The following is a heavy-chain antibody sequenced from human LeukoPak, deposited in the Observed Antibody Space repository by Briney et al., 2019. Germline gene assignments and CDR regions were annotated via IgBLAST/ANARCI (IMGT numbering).Heavy chain of an antibody. D-gene: IGHD5-24*01. CDR1: RYTLTELS. CDR3: ATDPWGKWVEMATIWLGY. Sequence: GASVKVSCKVSRYTLTELSMHWVRQAPGKGLEWMGGFDPEDGETIYAQKFQGRVTMTEDTSTDTAYMELSSLRSEDTAVYYCATDPWGKWVEMATIWLGYWGQGTLVTVSS. CDR2: FDPEDGET. V-gene: IGHV1-24*01. J-gene: IGHJ4*02.